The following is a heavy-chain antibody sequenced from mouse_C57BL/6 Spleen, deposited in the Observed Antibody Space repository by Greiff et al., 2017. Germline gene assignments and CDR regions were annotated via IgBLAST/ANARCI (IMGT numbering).Heavy chain of an antibody. CDR1: GYTFTDYN. D-gene: IGHD1-1*01. CDR2: INPNNGGT. CDR3: ARGGNYYGSSYVGY. J-gene: IGHJ2*01. Sequence: EVQLQQPGPELVKPGASVKMSCKASGYTFTDYNMHWVKQSHGKSLEWIGYINPNNGGTSYNQKFKGKATLTVNKSSSTAYMELRSLTSEDSAVYYCARGGNYYGSSYVGYWGQGTTLTVSS. V-gene: IGHV1-22*01.